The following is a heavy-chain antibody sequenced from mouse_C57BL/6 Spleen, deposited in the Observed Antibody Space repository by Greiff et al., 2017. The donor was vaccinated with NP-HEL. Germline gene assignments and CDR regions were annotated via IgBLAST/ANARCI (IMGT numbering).Heavy chain of an antibody. J-gene: IGHJ4*01. CDR2: INPNNGGT. Sequence: EVQLQESGPELVKPGASVKIPCKASGYTFTDYNMDWVKQSHGKSLEWIGDINPNNGGTIYNQKFKGKATLTVDKSSSTAYMELRSLTSEDTAVYYCAREGLRRTGYAMDYWGQGTSVTVSS. D-gene: IGHD2-4*01. CDR1: GYTFTDYN. CDR3: AREGLRRTGYAMDY. V-gene: IGHV1-18*01.